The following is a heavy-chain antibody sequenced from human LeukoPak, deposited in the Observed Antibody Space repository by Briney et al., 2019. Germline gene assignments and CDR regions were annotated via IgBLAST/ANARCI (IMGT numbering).Heavy chain of an antibody. J-gene: IGHJ4*02. D-gene: IGHD6-19*01. V-gene: IGHV3-33*06. Sequence: GGSLRLSCAASGFTFSSYGMHWVRQAPGKGQEWVAVIWYDGSNKYYADSVKGRFTISRDNSKNTLYLQMNSLRAEDTAVYYCAKALAVAGTGLNYWGQGTLVTVSS. CDR2: IWYDGSNK. CDR1: GFTFSSYG. CDR3: AKALAVAGTGLNY.